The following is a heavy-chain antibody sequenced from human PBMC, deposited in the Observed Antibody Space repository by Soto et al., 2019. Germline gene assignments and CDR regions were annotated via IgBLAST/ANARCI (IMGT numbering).Heavy chain of an antibody. V-gene: IGHV1-18*04. Sequence: GASVKVSCKASGYTFTSYVISWVLQAPGQGLEWMGWISAYNGNTNYAQKLQGRVTMTTDTSTSTAYMELRSLRSDDTAVYYCARDYYDFWSGYSPNWFDPWGQGTLVTVSS. J-gene: IGHJ5*02. CDR3: ARDYYDFWSGYSPNWFDP. D-gene: IGHD3-3*01. CDR2: ISAYNGNT. CDR1: GYTFTSYV.